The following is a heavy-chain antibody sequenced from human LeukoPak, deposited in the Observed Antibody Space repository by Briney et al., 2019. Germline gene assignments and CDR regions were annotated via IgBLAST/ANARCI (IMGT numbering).Heavy chain of an antibody. CDR2: IYYSGST. J-gene: IGHJ6*03. Sequence: SETLSLTCTVSGGSISSSSYYWGWIRQPPGKGLEWIGSIYYSGSTYYNPSLKSRVTISVDTSKNQFSLKLSSVTAADTAVYYCARAGYGDYYYYYYYMDVWGKGTTVTVSS. D-gene: IGHD4-17*01. V-gene: IGHV4-39*07. CDR3: ARAGYGDYYYYYYYMDV. CDR1: GGSISSSSYY.